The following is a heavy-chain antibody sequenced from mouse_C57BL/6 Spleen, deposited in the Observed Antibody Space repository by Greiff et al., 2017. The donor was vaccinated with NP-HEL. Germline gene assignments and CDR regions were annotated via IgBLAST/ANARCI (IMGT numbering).Heavy chain of an antibody. V-gene: IGHV1-50*01. Sequence: VQLQQPGAELVKPGASVKLSCKASGYTFTSYWMQWVKQRPGQGLEWIGEIDPSDSYTNYNQKFKGKATLTVDTSSSTAYMQLSSLTSEDSAVYYCARLGVNGNGAYWGQGTLVTVSA. D-gene: IGHD2-1*01. CDR1: GYTFTSYW. CDR3: ARLGVNGNGAY. J-gene: IGHJ3*01. CDR2: IDPSDSYT.